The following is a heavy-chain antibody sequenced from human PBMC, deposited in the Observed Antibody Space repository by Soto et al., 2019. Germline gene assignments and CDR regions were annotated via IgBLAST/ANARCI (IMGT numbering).Heavy chain of an antibody. CDR2: ISAYNGNT. CDR1: GYTFTSYG. J-gene: IGHJ3*02. Sequence: ASVKVSCKASGYTFTSYGTSWVRQAPGQGLEWMGWISAYNGNTNYAQKLQGRVTMTTDTSTSTAYMELRSLRSDDTAVYYCARGRYYDSSGYYGPVAFDIWGQGTMVTVSS. D-gene: IGHD3-22*01. V-gene: IGHV1-18*01. CDR3: ARGRYYDSSGYYGPVAFDI.